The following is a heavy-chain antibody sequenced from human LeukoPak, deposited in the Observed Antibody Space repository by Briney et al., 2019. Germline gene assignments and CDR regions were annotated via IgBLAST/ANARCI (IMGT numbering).Heavy chain of an antibody. CDR1: GYTFTGYY. Sequence: ASVKVSCKASGYTFTGYYMHWVRQAPGQGLEWMGWINPNSGGTNYAQKFQGRVTMTRDTSISAAYMELSRLRSDDTAVYYCARDLLMGYSSGWYYYYMDVWGKGTTVTVSS. CDR3: ARDLLMGYSSGWYYYYMDV. V-gene: IGHV1-2*02. D-gene: IGHD6-19*01. J-gene: IGHJ6*03. CDR2: INPNSGGT.